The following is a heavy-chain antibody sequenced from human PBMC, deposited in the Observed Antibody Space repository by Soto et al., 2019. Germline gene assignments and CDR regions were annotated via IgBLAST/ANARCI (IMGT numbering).Heavy chain of an antibody. J-gene: IGHJ4*02. Sequence: GGSLRLSCAASGFTFSSYWMSWVRQAPGQGLEWVANIKQDGSEKYYVDSVKGRFTISRDNAKNSLYLQMNSLRAEDSAVYYCARVAPEEYSSSSLDYWGQGTLVTVSS. CDR3: ARVAPEEYSSSSLDY. V-gene: IGHV3-7*03. CDR1: GFTFSSYW. D-gene: IGHD6-6*01. CDR2: IKQDGSEK.